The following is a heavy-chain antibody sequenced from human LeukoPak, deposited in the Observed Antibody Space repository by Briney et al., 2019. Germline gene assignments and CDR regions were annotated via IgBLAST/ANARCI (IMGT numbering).Heavy chain of an antibody. CDR3: AKGRCSGPGCDSFDY. D-gene: IGHD5-12*01. Sequence: GGSLRLSCAASGLVFGKYAMAWVRQASGKGLECVSIISDDSSFTYYLDSVKGRSTIFRDNSKNTLYLHMNSLKAEDTAVYYCAKGRCSGPGCDSFDYWGQGTLVTVSS. J-gene: IGHJ4*02. V-gene: IGHV3-23*01. CDR1: GLVFGKYA. CDR2: ISDDSSFT.